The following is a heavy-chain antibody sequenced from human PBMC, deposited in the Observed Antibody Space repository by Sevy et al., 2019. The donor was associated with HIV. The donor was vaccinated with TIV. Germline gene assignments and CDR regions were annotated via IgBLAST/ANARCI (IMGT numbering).Heavy chain of an antibody. J-gene: IGHJ4*02. CDR2: SYHDGRT. CDR1: GDSISSDSW. V-gene: IGHV4-4*02. CDR3: VREVGHLMRIDY. Sequence: SETLSLTCAVSGDSISSDSWWTWVRQSPEKGLEWIGESYHDGRTNYNPSLWGRATISVDMSKNQFSLDLTSVTAADMAVYYCVREVGHLMRIDYWGQGTLVTVSS.